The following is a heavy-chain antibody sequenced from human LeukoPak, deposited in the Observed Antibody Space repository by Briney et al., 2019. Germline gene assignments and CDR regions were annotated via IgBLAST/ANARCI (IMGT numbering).Heavy chain of an antibody. CDR2: LNSDVSST. Sequence: GGSLRLSCAASGFTFSNYWMHWVRQAPGKGLVWVSRLNSDVSSTAYADSVKGRFTISRDHAKNSLFLQMNSLRAEDTAVYYCARGSGYFDYWGQGTLVTVSS. V-gene: IGHV3-74*01. J-gene: IGHJ4*02. CDR3: ARGSGYFDY. CDR1: GFTFSNYW. D-gene: IGHD2-15*01.